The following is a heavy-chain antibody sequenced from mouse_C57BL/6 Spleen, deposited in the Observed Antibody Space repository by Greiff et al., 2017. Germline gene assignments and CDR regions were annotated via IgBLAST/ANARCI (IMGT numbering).Heavy chain of an antibody. Sequence: EVKLVESGGGLVKPGGSLKLSCAASGFTFSDYGMHWVRQAPEKGLEWVAYISSGSSTIYYADTVKGRFTISRDNAKNTLFLQMTSLRSEDTAMYYCASPYYDYDVGYWGQGTTLTVSS. CDR1: GFTFSDYG. CDR2: ISSGSSTI. CDR3: ASPYYDYDVGY. V-gene: IGHV5-17*01. D-gene: IGHD2-4*01. J-gene: IGHJ2*01.